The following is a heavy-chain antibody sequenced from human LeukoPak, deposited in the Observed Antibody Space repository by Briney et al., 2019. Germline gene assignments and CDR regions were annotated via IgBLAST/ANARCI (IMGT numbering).Heavy chain of an antibody. CDR1: GGSFSGYY. D-gene: IGHD4-17*01. CDR3: AREAGYGDYEVDY. J-gene: IGHJ4*02. CDR2: INHSGST. V-gene: IGHV4-34*01. Sequence: SETLSLTCAVYGGSFSGYYWSWIRQPPGKGLEWIGEINHSGSTNYNPSLKSRVTISVDTSKNQFSLKLSSVTAADTAVYYCAREAGYGDYEVDYWGQGTLVTVSS.